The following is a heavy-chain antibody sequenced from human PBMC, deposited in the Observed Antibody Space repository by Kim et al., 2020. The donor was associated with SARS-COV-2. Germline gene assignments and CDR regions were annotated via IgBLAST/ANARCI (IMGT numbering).Heavy chain of an antibody. D-gene: IGHD3-22*01. V-gene: IGHV3-23*01. CDR3: AKDYGGGKSYDGSGTPWGAFDV. CDR1: GFILRNYA. CDR2: ISGSGFNA. J-gene: IGHJ3*01. Sequence: GGSLRLSCAASGFILRNYAMSWVRQAPGKGLEWVSVISGSGFNAYYADSVKGRFTISRDNSKNTLYLQVDSLRAEDTAIYYCAKDYGGGKSYDGSGTPWGAFDVWGQGTLVTVSS.